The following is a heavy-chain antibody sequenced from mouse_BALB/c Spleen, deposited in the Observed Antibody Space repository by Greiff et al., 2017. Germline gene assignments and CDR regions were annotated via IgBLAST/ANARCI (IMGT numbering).Heavy chain of an antibody. CDR3: ARWGLGAWFAY. J-gene: IGHJ3*01. Sequence: VQLQQSGAELVKPGASVKMSCKASGYTFTDYNMDWVKQSHGKSLEWIGDINPNNGGTIYNQKFKGKATLTVDKSSSTAYMELRSLTSEDTAVYYCARWGLGAWFAYWGQGTLVTVSA. CDR2: INPNNGGT. D-gene: IGHD4-1*01. V-gene: IGHV1-18*01. CDR1: GYTFTDYN.